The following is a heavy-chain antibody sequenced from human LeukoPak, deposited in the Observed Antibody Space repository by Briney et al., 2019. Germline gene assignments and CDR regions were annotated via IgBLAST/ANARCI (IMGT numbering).Heavy chain of an antibody. D-gene: IGHD2-8*01. J-gene: IGHJ3*02. CDR1: GGTFSSDI. CDR3: ASRYCTNGVCYHDRGAFDI. Sequence: WASVKVSCKTSGGTFSSDIISWVRQAPGQGLEWMGEIIPIFSTTNYAQKFQGRVTITADKSTSTAYMELSSLRSEDTAMYYCASRYCTNGVCYHDRGAFDIWGQGTMVTVSS. V-gene: IGHV1-69*06. CDR2: IIPIFSTT.